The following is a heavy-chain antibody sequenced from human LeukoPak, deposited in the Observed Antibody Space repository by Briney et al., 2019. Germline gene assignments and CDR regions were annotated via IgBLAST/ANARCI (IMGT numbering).Heavy chain of an antibody. CDR2: IIPIFGTA. Sequence: SVKVSCKASGYTFTGYYVHWVRQAPGQGLEWMGGIIPIFGTANYAQKFQGRVTITADESTSTAYMELSSLRSEDTAVYYCAANIAVAAVVRNWFDPWGQGTLVTVSS. V-gene: IGHV1-69*13. CDR1: GYTFTGYY. D-gene: IGHD6-19*01. CDR3: AANIAVAAVVRNWFDP. J-gene: IGHJ5*02.